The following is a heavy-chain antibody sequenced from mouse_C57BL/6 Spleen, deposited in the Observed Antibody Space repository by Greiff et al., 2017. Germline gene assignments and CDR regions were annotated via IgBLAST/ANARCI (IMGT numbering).Heavy chain of an antibody. Sequence: QVTLKVSGPGILQPSQTLSLTCSFSGFSLSTFGMGVGWLRQPSGKGLEWLAHPWWDDDKYYNPALKSSPTISKDTAKNHVFLKIATVDTAETATYYCARIANYGSSKVDYWGQGTTLTVSS. CDR1: GFSLSTFGMG. CDR2: PWWDDDK. J-gene: IGHJ2*01. CDR3: ARIANYGSSKVDY. D-gene: IGHD1-1*01. V-gene: IGHV8-8*01.